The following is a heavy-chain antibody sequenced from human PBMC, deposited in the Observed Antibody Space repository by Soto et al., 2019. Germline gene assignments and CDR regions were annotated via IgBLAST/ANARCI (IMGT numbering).Heavy chain of an antibody. J-gene: IGHJ3*02. D-gene: IGHD3-16*02. Sequence: SSETLSLTCTVSGGSISSYYWSWIRQPPGKGLEWIGYIYYSGSTNYNPSLKSRVTISVDTSKNQFSLKLSSVTAADTAVYYCARLVVGAFDIWGQGTMVTVSS. CDR2: IYYSGST. V-gene: IGHV4-59*12. CDR1: GGSISSYY. CDR3: ARLVVGAFDI.